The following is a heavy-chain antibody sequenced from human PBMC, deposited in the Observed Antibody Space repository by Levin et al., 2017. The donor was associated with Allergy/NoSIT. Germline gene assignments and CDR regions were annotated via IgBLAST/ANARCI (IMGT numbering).Heavy chain of an antibody. CDR2: IYYSGST. CDR3: ARSTSSYGLYYFDY. Sequence: SQTLSLTCTVSGGSVSSGSYYWSWIRQPPGKGLEWIGYIYYSGSTNYNPSLKSRVTISVDTSKNQFSLKLSSVTAADTAVYYCARSTSSYGLYYFDYWGQGTLVTVSS. V-gene: IGHV4-61*01. J-gene: IGHJ4*02. D-gene: IGHD5-18*01. CDR1: GGSVSSGSYY.